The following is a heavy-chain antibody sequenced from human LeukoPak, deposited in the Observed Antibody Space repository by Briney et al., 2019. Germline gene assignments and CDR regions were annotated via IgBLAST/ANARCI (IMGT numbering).Heavy chain of an antibody. Sequence: ASVKVSCKASGYTFTGHYMHWVRQAPGQGLEWMGWINPNSGGTNYAQKFQGRVTMTRDTSISTAYMELSRLRSDDTAVYYCARGVSAYYYDSSGYYGWWFDPWGQGTLVTVSS. V-gene: IGHV1-2*02. D-gene: IGHD3-22*01. J-gene: IGHJ5*02. CDR2: INPNSGGT. CDR3: ARGVSAYYYDSSGYYGWWFDP. CDR1: GYTFTGHY.